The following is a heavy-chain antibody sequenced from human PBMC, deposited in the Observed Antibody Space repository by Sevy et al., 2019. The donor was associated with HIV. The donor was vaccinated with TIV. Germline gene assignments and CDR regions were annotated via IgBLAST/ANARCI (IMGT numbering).Heavy chain of an antibody. J-gene: IGHJ4*02. Sequence: GGSLRLSCTISGFNFSNYWMTWVRQAPGKGLEWVASINHDGGEKYYMESMRGRFIISRDNAKRSLDLQMNSLRAEDTAIYYCARRIVGGTRFFDYWGQRTLVTVSS. CDR3: ARRIVGGTRFFDY. CDR1: GFNFSNYW. V-gene: IGHV3-7*03. D-gene: IGHD1-26*01. CDR2: INHDGGEK.